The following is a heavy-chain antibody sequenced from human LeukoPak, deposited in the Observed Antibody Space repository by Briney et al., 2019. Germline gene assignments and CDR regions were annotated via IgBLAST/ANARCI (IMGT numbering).Heavy chain of an antibody. CDR3: ARRYGSGSYDKFDY. CDR1: GGSISSYH. J-gene: IGHJ4*02. CDR2: IFSTGST. V-gene: IGHV4-59*08. D-gene: IGHD3-10*01. Sequence: PSETLSLTCTVSGGSISSYHWNWIRQPPGKGLEWIGYIFSTGSTNYNPSLKSRVTISLDTSKSQFSQRLTSVAAADTAVYYCARRYGSGSYDKFDYWGQRTMVADSS.